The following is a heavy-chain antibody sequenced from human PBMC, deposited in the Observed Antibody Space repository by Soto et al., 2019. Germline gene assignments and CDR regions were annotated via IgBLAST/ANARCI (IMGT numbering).Heavy chain of an antibody. Sequence: GGSLRLSCTASGFTFGDYAMSWFRQAPGKGLEWVGVVRSKAYGGTSDYAASVKDRFTISRDDSKSIAYLQMNTLRTEDTAVYYCSRYTYTSRYSYYGMDVWGHGTPVTVS. CDR1: GFTFGDYA. V-gene: IGHV3-49*03. D-gene: IGHD6-19*01. J-gene: IGHJ6*02. CDR2: VRSKAYGGTS. CDR3: SRYTYTSRYSYYGMDV.